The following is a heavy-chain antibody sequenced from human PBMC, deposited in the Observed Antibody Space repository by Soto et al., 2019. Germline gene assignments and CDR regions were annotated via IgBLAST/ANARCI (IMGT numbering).Heavy chain of an antibody. Sequence: SETLSLTGTVSGGSISSYYWSWIRQPPGKGLEWIGYIYYSGSTNYNPSLKSRVTISVDTSKNQFSLKLSSVTAADTAVYYCARSPHYDILTGFDYWGQGTLVTVSS. CDR3: ARSPHYDILTGFDY. D-gene: IGHD3-9*01. V-gene: IGHV4-59*01. CDR2: IYYSGST. CDR1: GGSISSYY. J-gene: IGHJ4*02.